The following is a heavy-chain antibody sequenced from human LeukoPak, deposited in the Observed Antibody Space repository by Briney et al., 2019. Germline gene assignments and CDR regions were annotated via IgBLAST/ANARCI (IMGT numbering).Heavy chain of an antibody. CDR3: ARGGVLRFLEWSGDCFGY. J-gene: IGHJ4*02. D-gene: IGHD3-3*01. CDR1: GYTFTSYG. Sequence: GASVKVSCKASGYTFTSYGISWVRQAPGQGLEWMGWISAYNGNTNYAQKLQGRVTMTTDTSTSTAYMELRSLRSDDTAVYYCARGGVLRFLEWSGDCFGYWGQGTLVTVSS. CDR2: ISAYNGNT. V-gene: IGHV1-18*01.